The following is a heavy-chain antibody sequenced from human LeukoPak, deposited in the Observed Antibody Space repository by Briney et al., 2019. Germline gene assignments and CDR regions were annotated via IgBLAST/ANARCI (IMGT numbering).Heavy chain of an antibody. J-gene: IGHJ4*02. V-gene: IGHV4-4*07. Sequence: PSETLSLTCNVSGGSFSRSYWSWIRQPAGKGLEWIGRFYPTGVSNYHPSLRSRVTMSVDTSKSQFFLKLTSVTAADTAVYYCAKVAGASEKYFDYWGQGILVTVSS. CDR2: FYPTGVS. D-gene: IGHD1-26*01. CDR3: AKVAGASEKYFDY. CDR1: GGSFSRSY.